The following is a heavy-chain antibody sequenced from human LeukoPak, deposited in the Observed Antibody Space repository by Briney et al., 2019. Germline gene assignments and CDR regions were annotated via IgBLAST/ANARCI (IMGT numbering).Heavy chain of an antibody. Sequence: KPSETLSLNCAVYGGSFSGYYWSWIRQPPDKGLECIGEINHSGSTNYNPSLKSRVTISIDTSKNQFSLKLSSVTAADTAVYYCARGAYGDYANRQYNWFDPWGEGTLVIVSS. CDR3: ARGAYGDYANRQYNWFDP. CDR2: INHSGST. D-gene: IGHD4-17*01. CDR1: GGSFSGYY. J-gene: IGHJ5*02. V-gene: IGHV4-34*01.